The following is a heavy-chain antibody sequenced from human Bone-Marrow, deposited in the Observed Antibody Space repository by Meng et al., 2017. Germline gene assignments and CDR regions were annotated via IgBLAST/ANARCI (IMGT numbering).Heavy chain of an antibody. CDR1: GYTFTNYD. J-gene: IGHJ4*02. CDR3: ARMRSGYDIEY. D-gene: IGHD3-3*01. Sequence: QGQVVQSGSGVKEPGASVTLSCKASGYTFTNYDINWVRQATGQGLEWMGWMNPNSGNTGYAQKFQGRVTMTRSTSTSTAHMELSSLRSEDTAVYYCARMRSGYDIEYWGQGTLVTVSS. V-gene: IGHV1-8*01. CDR2: MNPNSGNT.